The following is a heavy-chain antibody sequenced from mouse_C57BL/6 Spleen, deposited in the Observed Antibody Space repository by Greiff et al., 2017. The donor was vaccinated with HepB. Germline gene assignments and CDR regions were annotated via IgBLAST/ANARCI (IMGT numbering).Heavy chain of an antibody. CDR2: ISYDGSN. CDR1: GYSITSGYY. D-gene: IGHD1-1*01. CDR3: ARGYYGSSDY. J-gene: IGHJ2*01. V-gene: IGHV3-6*01. Sequence: DVQLQESGPGLVKPSQSLSLTCSVPGYSITSGYYWNWIRQFPGNKLEWMGYISYDGSNNYNPSLKNRISITRDTSKNQFFLKLNSVTTEDTATYYCARGYYGSSDYWGQGTTLTVSS.